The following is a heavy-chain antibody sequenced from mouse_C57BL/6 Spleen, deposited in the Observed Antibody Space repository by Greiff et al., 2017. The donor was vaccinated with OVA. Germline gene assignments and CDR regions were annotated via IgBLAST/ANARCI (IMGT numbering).Heavy chain of an antibody. CDR2: IYPGSGNT. J-gene: IGHJ4*01. Sequence: QVQLQQSGPELVKPGASVKISCKASGYSFTSYYIHWVKQRPGQGLEWIGWIYPGSGNTKYNEKFKGKATLTADTSSSTAYMQLSSLTSEDSAVYYCARSRDDYAMDYWGQGTSVTVSS. CDR1: GYSFTSYY. D-gene: IGHD3-3*01. CDR3: ARSRDDYAMDY. V-gene: IGHV1-66*01.